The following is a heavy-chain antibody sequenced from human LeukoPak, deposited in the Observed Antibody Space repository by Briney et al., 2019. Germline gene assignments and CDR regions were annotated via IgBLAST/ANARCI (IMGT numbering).Heavy chain of an antibody. CDR2: IYHSGST. CDR3: ARCDNWNYGDFDY. V-gene: IGHV4-38-2*01. J-gene: IGHJ4*02. D-gene: IGHD1-7*01. CDR1: GYTISSGYY. Sequence: SETLSLTCAVSGYTISSGYYWGWIRQPPGKGLEWIGSIYHSGSTYYNPSLKRRATISVDTSKNQFSLKVSSVTAAYTAVYYCARCDNWNYGDFDYWGQGTLVTVAS.